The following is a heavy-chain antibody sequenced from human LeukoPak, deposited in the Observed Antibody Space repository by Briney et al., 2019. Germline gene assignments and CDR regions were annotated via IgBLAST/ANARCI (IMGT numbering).Heavy chain of an antibody. CDR1: GFTFNTYY. J-gene: IGHJ6*03. CDR2: INQDGTGT. CDR3: ARELRASYYMDV. Sequence: PAGTLRLSCAASGFTFNTYYMSWVRQAPGKGLEWVANINQDGTGTYFVDSIKGRFTISRDNARSSLYLQVNSLRVDDTAGYYCARELRASYYMDVWGKGTTVTVSS. V-gene: IGHV3-7*01.